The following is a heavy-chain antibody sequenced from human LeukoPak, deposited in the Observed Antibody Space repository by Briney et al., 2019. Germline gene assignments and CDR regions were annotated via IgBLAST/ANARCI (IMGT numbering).Heavy chain of an antibody. J-gene: IGHJ4*02. V-gene: IGHV3-53*01. Sequence: PGGSLRLSCAASGITVSTNYMNWVRQAPGKGLEWVSVIYSGGRTYHADSLKGRFTISRDNAKNTVYLQMSSLRAEDTAVYYCATEDNGRDYFDYWGQGTLVTVSS. D-gene: IGHD2-8*01. CDR1: GITVSTNY. CDR2: IYSGGRT. CDR3: ATEDNGRDYFDY.